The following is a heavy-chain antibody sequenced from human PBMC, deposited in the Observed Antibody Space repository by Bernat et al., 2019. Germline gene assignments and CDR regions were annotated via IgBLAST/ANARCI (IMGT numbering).Heavy chain of an antibody. Sequence: QVQLVESGGGVVQPGRSLRLSCAASGFTFSSYGMHWVRQAPGKGLEWVAVIWYDGSNKYYADSVKGRFTISRDNSKNTLYLQMNSLRAEDTAVYYCAREVYSVGMDVWGQGTTVTVSS. D-gene: IGHD1-26*01. CDR3: AREVYSVGMDV. V-gene: IGHV3-33*01. CDR2: IWYDGSNK. CDR1: GFTFSSYG. J-gene: IGHJ6*02.